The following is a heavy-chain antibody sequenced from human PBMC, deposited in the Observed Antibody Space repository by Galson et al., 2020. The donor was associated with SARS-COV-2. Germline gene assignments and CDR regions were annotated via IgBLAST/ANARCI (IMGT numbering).Heavy chain of an antibody. Sequence: ETLSLTCAVYSGTFSGYYWNWIRQPPGQGLEWIGEINNSGTTNYNASLRSRLTISVDTSKSQFSLRLTSVTAADTAVYYCARGRNPRDDGALLWIYRIASTGVFDYWGLGTLVTVSS. J-gene: IGHJ4*02. CDR1: SGTFSGYY. D-gene: IGHD6-13*01. CDR2: INNSGTT. V-gene: IGHV4-34*01. CDR3: ARGRNPRDDGALLWIYRIASTGVFDY.